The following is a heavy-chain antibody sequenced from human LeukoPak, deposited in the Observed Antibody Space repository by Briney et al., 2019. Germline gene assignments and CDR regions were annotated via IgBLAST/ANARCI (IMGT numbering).Heavy chain of an antibody. J-gene: IGHJ6*02. Sequence: SVTVSCKASGGTFSSYAISWVRQAPGQGLEWMGRIIPILGIANYAQKFQGRVTITADKSTSTAYMELSSLRSEDTAVYYCARGGYEGPAYYYGMDVWGQGTTVTVSS. D-gene: IGHD5-12*01. V-gene: IGHV1-69*04. CDR1: GGTFSSYA. CDR2: IIPILGIA. CDR3: ARGGYEGPAYYYGMDV.